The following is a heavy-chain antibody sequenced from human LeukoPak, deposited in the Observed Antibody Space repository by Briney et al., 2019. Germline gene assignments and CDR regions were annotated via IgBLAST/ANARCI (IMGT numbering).Heavy chain of an antibody. V-gene: IGHV4-4*02. CDR3: AREGGPYRPLDY. Sequence: KPSGTLSLTCGVSGGSISNTNWWTWARQPPGKGLEWIGEVNLQGSTNYNPSLKSRVAISVDKSENHIALKLTSVTAADTAVYYCAREGGPYRPLDYSGQGTLVTVAS. CDR2: VNLQGST. J-gene: IGHJ4*02. CDR1: GGSISNTNW.